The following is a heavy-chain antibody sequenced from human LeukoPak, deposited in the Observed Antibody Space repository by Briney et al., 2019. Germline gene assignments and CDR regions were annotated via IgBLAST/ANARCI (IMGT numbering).Heavy chain of an antibody. CDR1: GYTFTEYY. V-gene: IGHV1-2*02. J-gene: IGHJ4*02. Sequence: ASVKVSCKASGYTFTEYYTHWVRQAPGRGLEWMGWINPNSGGANYAENFQGRVTMTRDTSISTAYMELSSLRYDDTALYYCARGQSLNDYWGQGTLVTVSS. CDR2: INPNSGGA. CDR3: ARGQSLNDY.